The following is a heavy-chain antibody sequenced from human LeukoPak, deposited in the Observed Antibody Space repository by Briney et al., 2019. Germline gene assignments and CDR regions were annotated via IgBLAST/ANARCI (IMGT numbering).Heavy chain of an antibody. D-gene: IGHD5-18*01. CDR3: AGGYTGYYFDY. CDR2: IYSGTST. Sequence: GGSLRLSCVAYGFTVTSNYMNWVRQAPGKGLEWVSVIYSGTSTYYADSVKGRFTISRDNSKDTLYLQMNNLRVEDTAVYYCAGGYTGYYFDYWGQGTLVTVSS. V-gene: IGHV3-66*01. CDR1: GFTVTSNY. J-gene: IGHJ4*02.